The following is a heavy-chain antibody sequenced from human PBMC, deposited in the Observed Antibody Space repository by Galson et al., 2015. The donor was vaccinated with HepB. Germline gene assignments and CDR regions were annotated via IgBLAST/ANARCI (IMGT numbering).Heavy chain of an antibody. CDR2: ISGSGGST. CDR1: GFTFSSYA. J-gene: IGHJ6*03. D-gene: IGHD1-26*01. V-gene: IGHV3-23*01. Sequence: SLRLSCAASGFTFSSYAMSWVRQAPGKGLEWVSAISGSGGSTYYADSVKGRFTISRDNSKNTLYLQMNSLRAEDTAVYYCAKFLSGSLGYYYYYMDVWGKGTTVTVSS. CDR3: AKFLSGSLGYYYYYMDV.